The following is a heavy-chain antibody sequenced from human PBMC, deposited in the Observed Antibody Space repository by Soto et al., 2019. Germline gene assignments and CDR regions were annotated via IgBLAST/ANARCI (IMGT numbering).Heavy chain of an antibody. D-gene: IGHD2-8*02. Sequence: SETLSLTCAVSGGSISSGGYSWSWIRQPPGKGLEWIGYIYHSGSTYYNPSLKSRVTISVDRSKNQFSLKLTSVTAADTAVYYWARKKFTGLLDYGGRGTVATASS. CDR3: ARKKFTGLLDY. J-gene: IGHJ4*02. CDR2: IYHSGST. V-gene: IGHV4-30-2*01. CDR1: GGSISSGGYS.